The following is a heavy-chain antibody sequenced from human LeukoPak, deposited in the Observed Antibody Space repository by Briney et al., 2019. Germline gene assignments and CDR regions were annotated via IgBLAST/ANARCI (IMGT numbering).Heavy chain of an antibody. D-gene: IGHD3-9*01. V-gene: IGHV4-34*01. CDR2: ISHSGST. J-gene: IGHJ4*02. CDR1: GGSFSGYY. CDR3: ARQTGYFDY. Sequence: ASETLSLTCAVYGGSFSGYYWSWIRQPPGKGLEWIGEISHSGSTNYNPSLKSRVTISVDTSKNQFSLKLSSVTAADTAVYYCARQTGYFDYWGQGTLVTVPS.